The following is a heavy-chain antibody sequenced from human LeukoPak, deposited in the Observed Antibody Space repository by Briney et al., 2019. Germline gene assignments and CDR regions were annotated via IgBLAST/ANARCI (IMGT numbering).Heavy chain of an antibody. CDR2: ISAYNGNT. D-gene: IGHD4-11*01. Sequence: GASVKVSCKASGFTFNAYNIHWVRQAPGQGLEWMGWISAYNGNTNYAQKLQGRVTMTTDTSTSTAYMELRSLRSDDTAVYYCFVTTLVFDYWGQGTLVTVSS. V-gene: IGHV1-18*04. CDR1: GFTFNAYN. J-gene: IGHJ4*02. CDR3: FVTTLVFDY.